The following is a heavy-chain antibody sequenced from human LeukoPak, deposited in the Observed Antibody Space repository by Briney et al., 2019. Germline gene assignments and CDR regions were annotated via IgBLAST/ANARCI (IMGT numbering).Heavy chain of an antibody. J-gene: IGHJ6*02. CDR1: GFTFSSYA. D-gene: IGHD7-27*01. Sequence: PGGSLRLSCAASGFTFSSYAMSWVRQAPGKGLEWVSAISGSGGSTYYADSVKGRFTISRDNSKNTLYLQMNSLRAEDTAVYYCAKVPGHYYYYYGMGVWGQGTTVTVSS. V-gene: IGHV3-23*01. CDR2: ISGSGGST. CDR3: AKVPGHYYYYYGMGV.